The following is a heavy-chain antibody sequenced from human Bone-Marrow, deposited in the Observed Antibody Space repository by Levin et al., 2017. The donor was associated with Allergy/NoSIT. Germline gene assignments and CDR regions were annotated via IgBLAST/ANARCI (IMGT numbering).Heavy chain of an antibody. CDR2: ISDDGSDK. Sequence: GGSLRLSCAASGYNFRAFGIHWVRQAPGKGLEWVAVISDDGSDKQYADSVKGRFTASRDDSKSTSHLQLSSLRVEDTAVYYCAKEHTGYHYNYGLDVWGQGTTVTVSS. CDR3: AKEHTGYHYNYGLDV. J-gene: IGHJ6*02. V-gene: IGHV3-30*18. CDR1: GYNFRAFG.